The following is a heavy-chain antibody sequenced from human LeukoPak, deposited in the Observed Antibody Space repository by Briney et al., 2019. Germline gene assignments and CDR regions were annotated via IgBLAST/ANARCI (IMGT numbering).Heavy chain of an antibody. CDR2: INAGNGNT. J-gene: IGHJ3*02. D-gene: IGHD1-26*01. Sequence: ASVKVSCKASGYTFTSYAMHWVRQAPGQGLEWMGWINAGNGNTKYSQKFQGRVTITRDTSASTAYMELSSLRSEDTAVYYCARGPYELLDAFDIWGQGTMVTVSS. CDR3: ARGPYELLDAFDI. V-gene: IGHV1-3*01. CDR1: GYTFTSYA.